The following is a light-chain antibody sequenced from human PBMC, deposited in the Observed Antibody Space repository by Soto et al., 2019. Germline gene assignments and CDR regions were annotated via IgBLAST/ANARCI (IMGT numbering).Light chain of an antibody. CDR1: QSLLHSNGYNY. J-gene: IGKJ3*01. Sequence: DIVMTQSPLSLPVTPGEPASISCRSSQSLLHSNGYNYLDWYLQKPGQSPQLLIYLGSNRASGVPDRFSGSGSGRDFTLKISRVEAEDVGVYYCMQALQTPLTFGPGTKVNI. CDR2: LGS. V-gene: IGKV2-28*01. CDR3: MQALQTPLT.